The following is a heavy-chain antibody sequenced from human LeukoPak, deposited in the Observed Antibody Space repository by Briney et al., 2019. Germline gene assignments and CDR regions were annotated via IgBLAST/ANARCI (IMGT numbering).Heavy chain of an antibody. J-gene: IGHJ4*02. CDR3: ASGPPFLRYFEY. V-gene: IGHV3-23*01. CDR1: GFTFSTYV. D-gene: IGHD3-3*01. CDR2: ISVGAEYI. Sequence: GGSLRLSCAASGFTFSTYVMNWFRQAPGKGLEWVSTISVGAEYIFYADSVKGRFTISRDDSNNALYLQMHSLRAEDTALYYCASGPPFLRYFEYWGQGTLVTVSS.